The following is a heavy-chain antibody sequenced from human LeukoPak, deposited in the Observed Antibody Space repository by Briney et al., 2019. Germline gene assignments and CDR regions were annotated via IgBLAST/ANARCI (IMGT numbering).Heavy chain of an antibody. CDR2: SSGSGGST. Sequence: PGGSLRLSCAASGFTFSSYAMGWVRQAPGKGLEWVSASSGSGGSTYYADSVKGRFTISRDNSKNTLYLQMNSLRAEDTAVYYCAKGYCSSTSCPNDYWGQGTLVTVSS. J-gene: IGHJ4*02. CDR3: AKGYCSSTSCPNDY. V-gene: IGHV3-23*01. CDR1: GFTFSSYA. D-gene: IGHD2-2*01.